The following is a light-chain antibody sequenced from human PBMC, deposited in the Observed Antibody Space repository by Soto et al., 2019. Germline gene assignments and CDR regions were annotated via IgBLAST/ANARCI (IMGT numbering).Light chain of an antibody. Sequence: QSVLTQPASVSGSPGQSITISCTGTSTDVGGHYYVSWYQQHPGKAPKLIIYDVTDRPSGVSHRFSGSKSGNTASLTISGLQAEDAADYYCTSYTSTNSYVAVGGGTKLTVL. CDR1: STDVGGHYY. CDR2: DVT. CDR3: TSYTSTNSYVA. J-gene: IGLJ2*01. V-gene: IGLV2-14*03.